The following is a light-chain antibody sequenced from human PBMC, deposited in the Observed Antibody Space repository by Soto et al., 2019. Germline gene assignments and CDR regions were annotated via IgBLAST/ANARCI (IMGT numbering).Light chain of an antibody. CDR2: DXS. V-gene: IGKV1D-13*01. Sequence: INLTQSPGSLSASVGDRVTISXRAGQGISHLFAWYQQQPGXAPKXXXYDXSTLESGVPSRLSGSGSGTDFARTISSLQPEYFATYYCQQFFKYTRTFGGGTKVDIK. CDR3: QQFFKYTRT. CDR1: QGISHL. J-gene: IGKJ4*02.